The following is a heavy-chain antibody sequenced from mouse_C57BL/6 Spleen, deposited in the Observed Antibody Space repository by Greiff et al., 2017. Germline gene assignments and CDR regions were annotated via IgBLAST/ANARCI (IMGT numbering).Heavy chain of an antibody. CDR2: IYPGDGDT. CDR1: GYAFSSYW. V-gene: IGHV1-80*01. Sequence: VKLMESGAELVKPGASVQISCKASGYAFSSYWMNWVKQRPGKGLERIGEIYPGDGDTNYNGKFKGKATLTADKSSSTAYMQLSSLTSEDSAVYFCARYGNYAQFAYWRQGALVSVSA. J-gene: IGHJ3*01. CDR3: ARYGNYAQFAY. D-gene: IGHD2-1*01.